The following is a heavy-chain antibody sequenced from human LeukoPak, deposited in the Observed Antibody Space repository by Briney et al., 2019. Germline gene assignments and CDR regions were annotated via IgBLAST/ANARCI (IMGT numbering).Heavy chain of an antibody. CDR2: INPNSGDT. D-gene: IGHD4-17*01. V-gene: IGHV1-2*02. Sequence: ASVKVSCKASGYTFSGYYMHWVRQAPGQGLEWMGWINPNSGDTNDAQKFQGRVTMTRDTSLNTAYMELTRLRSDDTAVYYCAKTHGYGDYEAPGYFDYWGRGTLVTVSS. CDR1: GYTFSGYY. J-gene: IGHJ4*02. CDR3: AKTHGYGDYEAPGYFDY.